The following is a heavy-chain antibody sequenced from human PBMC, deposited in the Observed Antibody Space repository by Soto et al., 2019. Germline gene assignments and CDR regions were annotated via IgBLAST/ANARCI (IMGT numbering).Heavy chain of an antibody. CDR2: INHSGST. D-gene: IGHD5-18*01. CDR1: GGSFSGYY. J-gene: IGHJ4*02. Sequence: ASETLSLTCAVYGGSFSGYYWSWIRQPPGKGLEWIGEINHSGSTNYNPSLKSRVTISVDTSKNQFSLKLSSVTAADTAVYYCARWRGYSYGYDYWGQGTLVTVSS. V-gene: IGHV4-34*01. CDR3: ARWRGYSYGYDY.